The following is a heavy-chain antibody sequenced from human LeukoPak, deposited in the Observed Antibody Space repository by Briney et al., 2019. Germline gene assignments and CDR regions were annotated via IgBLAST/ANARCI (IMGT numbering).Heavy chain of an antibody. CDR1: GGSFSGYY. D-gene: IGHD2-15*01. CDR3: ARGGYCSGGSCYGDRWFDP. V-gene: IGHV4-34*01. J-gene: IGHJ5*02. Sequence: SETLSLTCAVYGGSFSGYYWSWIRQPPGKGLEWIGEINHSGSTNYNPSLKSRVTISVGTSKNQFSLKLSSVTAADTAVYYCARGGYCSGGSCYGDRWFDPWGQGTLVTVSS. CDR2: INHSGST.